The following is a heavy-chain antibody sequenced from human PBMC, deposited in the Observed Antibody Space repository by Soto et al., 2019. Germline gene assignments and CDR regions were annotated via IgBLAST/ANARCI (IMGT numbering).Heavy chain of an antibody. Sequence: SETLSLTCTVSGGSISSYYWSWIRQPPGKGLEWIGYIYYSGSTNYNPSLKSRVTISVDTSKNQFSLKLSSVTAADTAVYYCARELGDYGMDVWGQGTTVTVSS. J-gene: IGHJ6*02. CDR1: GGSISSYY. CDR2: IYYSGST. V-gene: IGHV4-59*01. CDR3: ARELGDYGMDV. D-gene: IGHD3-16*01.